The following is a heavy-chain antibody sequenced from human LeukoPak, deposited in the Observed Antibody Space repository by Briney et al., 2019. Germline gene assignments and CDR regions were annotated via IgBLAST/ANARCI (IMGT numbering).Heavy chain of an antibody. CDR2: ISTSSYYI. D-gene: IGHD1-26*01. V-gene: IGHV3-21*01. CDR1: GFTLMSYS. J-gene: IGHJ4*02. CDR3: ARAASGSSPGLNNS. Sequence: GGSLRLSCAASGFTLMSYSVNWVRQVPRKGLEWVSYISTSSYYIYYADSVKGRFTISRDDAKNSLYLQMNSLRAEDTAVYFCARAASGSSPGLNNSWGQGTLVTVSS.